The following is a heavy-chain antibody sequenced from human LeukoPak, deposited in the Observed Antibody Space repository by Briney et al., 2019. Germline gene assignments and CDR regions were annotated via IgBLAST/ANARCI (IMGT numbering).Heavy chain of an antibody. V-gene: IGHV4-39*01. Sequence: SETLSLTCTVSGASISSSSNYWGWIRQPPGKGLEWIGSIYYSGSTYYNPSLKSRVTISVDTPKNQFSLKLSSVTAADTAMYYCARLYCSGGSCYSGLGSADYWGQGTLVTVAS. CDR2: IYYSGST. CDR1: GASISSSSNY. D-gene: IGHD2-15*01. CDR3: ARLYCSGGSCYSGLGSADY. J-gene: IGHJ4*02.